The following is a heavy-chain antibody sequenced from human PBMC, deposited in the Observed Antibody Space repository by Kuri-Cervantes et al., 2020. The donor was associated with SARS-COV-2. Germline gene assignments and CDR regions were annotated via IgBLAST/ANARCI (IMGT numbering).Heavy chain of an antibody. V-gene: IGHV4-38-2*02. Sequence: SETLSLTCTASSYCIANGYYWGWIRQPPGKGLEWIWSIYHSGSTYYNPSLKSRVTISVDTSRNQFSLKLSSVTAADTAVYYCARHKVATIEEYYLDYWGQGTLVTVSS. D-gene: IGHD5-12*01. J-gene: IGHJ4*02. CDR1: SYCIANGYY. CDR2: IYHSGST. CDR3: ARHKVATIEEYYLDY.